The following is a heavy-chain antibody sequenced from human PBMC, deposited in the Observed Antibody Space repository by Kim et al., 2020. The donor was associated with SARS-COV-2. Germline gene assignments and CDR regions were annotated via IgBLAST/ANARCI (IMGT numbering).Heavy chain of an antibody. CDR3: ARSYSYGRYWFDP. CDR1: GFTFSSYA. Sequence: GGSLRLSCAASGFTFSSYAMYWVRQAPGKGLEWVAVIWHDESNKYYSDSVKGRFTISRDNSKNTLYLQMNSLTAEDTAVYYCARSYSYGRYWFDPWGQGTLVTVSS. V-gene: IGHV3-33*01. J-gene: IGHJ5*02. CDR2: IWHDESNK. D-gene: IGHD5-18*01.